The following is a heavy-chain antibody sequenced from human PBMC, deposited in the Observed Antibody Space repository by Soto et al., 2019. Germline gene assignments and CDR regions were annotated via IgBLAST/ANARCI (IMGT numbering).Heavy chain of an antibody. CDR2: IIPIFGTA. CDR1: GDTFSSYV. CDR3: ASDSGRTRGLDV. D-gene: IGHD6-19*01. J-gene: IGHJ6*02. Sequence: QVQAVQSGAEVKKPGSSVKVSCKASGDTFSSYVIRWVRQAPGQGLEWMGRIIPIFGTANYAQKFQGRVTITADESTSTAYMELSSLRSEDTAIYYCASDSGRTRGLDVWGQGTTITVSS. V-gene: IGHV1-69*18.